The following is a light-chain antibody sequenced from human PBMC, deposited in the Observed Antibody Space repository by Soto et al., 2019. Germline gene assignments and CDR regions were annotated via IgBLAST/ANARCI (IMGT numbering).Light chain of an antibody. CDR1: QRINNH. V-gene: IGKV1-39*01. J-gene: IGKJ2*03. Sequence: DIQMTQSPSSLSASVGDRVTITCRASQRINNHLSWYQQKPGKAPKLLINAASSLQSGVPSRFSGSGSETEFTLTISSLQPEDFATYYCQQSYITLYSFGQGTSLEIK. CDR3: QQSYITLYS. CDR2: AAS.